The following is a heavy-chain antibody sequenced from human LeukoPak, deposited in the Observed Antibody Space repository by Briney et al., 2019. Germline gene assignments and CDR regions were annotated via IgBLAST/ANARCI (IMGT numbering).Heavy chain of an antibody. J-gene: IGHJ3*02. D-gene: IGHD1-7*01. CDR3: ARPLNYADAFDI. CDR2: IGSSGSTI. CDR1: RFSFSNSW. V-gene: IGHV3-11*04. Sequence: GGSLRLSCAASRFSFSNSWMHWVRQTPGKGLEWVSYIGSSGSTIYYADSVKGRFTISRDNAKNSLYLQMNSLRAEDTAVYYCARPLNYADAFDIWGQGTMVTVSS.